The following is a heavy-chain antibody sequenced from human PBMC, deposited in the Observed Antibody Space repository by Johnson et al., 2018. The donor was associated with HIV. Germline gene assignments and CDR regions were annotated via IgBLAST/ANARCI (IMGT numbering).Heavy chain of an antibody. CDR1: GFTVSSNY. D-gene: IGHD4-17*01. CDR2: ISYDGSNK. Sequence: VQLVESGGGLVQPGGSLRLSCAASGFTVSSNYMSWVRQAPGKGLEWVAVISYDGSNKYYADSVKGRFTISRDNSKNTLYLQMNRLRAEDTAVYYCARMTTTVSHHDGFDIWGQGTMVTVSS. CDR3: ARMTTTVSHHDGFDI. J-gene: IGHJ3*02. V-gene: IGHV3-30*14.